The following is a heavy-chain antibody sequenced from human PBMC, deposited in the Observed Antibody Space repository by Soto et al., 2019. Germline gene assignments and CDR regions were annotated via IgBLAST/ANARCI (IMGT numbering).Heavy chain of an antibody. CDR2: ISGSGGST. J-gene: IGHJ4*02. Sequence: EVQLLESGGGLVQPGGSPRLSCAASGFTFSSYGMTWVRQAPGKGLEWVSIISGSGGSTYYADSVKGRFTISRDNSKNTLYLQMSSLRAEDTAVYFCAKRDYVFDSWGQGTLVTVSS. V-gene: IGHV3-23*01. CDR3: AKRDYVFDS. CDR1: GFTFSSYG. D-gene: IGHD3-16*01.